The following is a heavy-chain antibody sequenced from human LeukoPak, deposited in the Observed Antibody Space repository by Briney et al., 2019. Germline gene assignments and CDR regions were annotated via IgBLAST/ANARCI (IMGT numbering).Heavy chain of an antibody. Sequence: SETLSLTCTVSGGSISSYYWSWIRQPPGKGLEWIGYIYYSGSTNYNPSLKSRVTISVDTSKNQFSLKLSSVTAADTAVYYCARDGSSWYQNWFDPWGQGTLVTVSS. CDR1: GGSISSYY. J-gene: IGHJ5*02. V-gene: IGHV4-59*12. CDR3: ARDGSSWYQNWFDP. D-gene: IGHD6-13*01. CDR2: IYYSGST.